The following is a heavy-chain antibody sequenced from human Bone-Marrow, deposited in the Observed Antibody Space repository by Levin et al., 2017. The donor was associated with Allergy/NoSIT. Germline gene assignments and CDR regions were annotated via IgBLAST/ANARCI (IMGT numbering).Heavy chain of an antibody. D-gene: IGHD2-15*01. J-gene: IGHJ4*02. CDR2: IKQDGSEK. CDR1: GFTFSSYW. CDR3: AREGSRYCSGSSCYNSDY. V-gene: IGHV3-7*01. Sequence: GESLKISCAASGFTFSSYWMSWVRQAPGKGLEWVANIKQDGSEKYYVDSVKGRFTISRDNAKNSLYLQMNSLRAEDTAVYYCAREGSRYCSGSSCYNSDYWGQGTLVTVSS.